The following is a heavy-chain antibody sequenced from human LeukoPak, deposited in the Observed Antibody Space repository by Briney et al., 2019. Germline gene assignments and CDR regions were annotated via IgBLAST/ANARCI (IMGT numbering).Heavy chain of an antibody. D-gene: IGHD3-10*01. Sequence: GASVKVSCKASGYTFTGYYMHWVRQDLRQGLQWMGWINPNSGGTDYAQKFQGRVTMTRDTSISTAYMELSRLRSDDTAVYYCAKNAGRIWYMDVWGKGTTVTVSS. CDR3: AKNAGRIWYMDV. V-gene: IGHV1-2*02. CDR2: INPNSGGT. CDR1: GYTFTGYY. J-gene: IGHJ6*03.